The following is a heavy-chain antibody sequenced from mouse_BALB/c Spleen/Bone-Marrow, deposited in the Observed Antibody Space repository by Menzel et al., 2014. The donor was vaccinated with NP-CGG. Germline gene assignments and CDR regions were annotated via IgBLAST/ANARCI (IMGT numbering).Heavy chain of an antibody. CDR2: INPGSGGT. Sequence: VQLQQSGAELVRPGTSVKVSCKASGYAFXNYLIEWVKQRPGQGLEWIGVINPGSGGTNYNEKFKGKATLTADKSSSTAYMQLSSLTSDDSAVYFCAREITTGYFDYWGQGTTLTVSS. V-gene: IGHV1-54*01. D-gene: IGHD1-1*01. CDR3: AREITTGYFDY. J-gene: IGHJ2*01. CDR1: GYAFXNYL.